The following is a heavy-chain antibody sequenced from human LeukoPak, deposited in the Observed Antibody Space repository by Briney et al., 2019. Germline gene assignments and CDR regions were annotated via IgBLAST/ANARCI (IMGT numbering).Heavy chain of an antibody. J-gene: IGHJ4*02. V-gene: IGHV4-39*01. D-gene: IGHD3-9*01. CDR1: GVSISSSSYH. CDR2: IYYSGST. Sequence: SETLSLTCSVSGVSISSSSYHWGWIRQPPGKGLEWIASIYYSGSTYYSPSLKSRVTISVDTSKNQFSLKMSSVIAADTAVYYCASLLTYFDYWGQGTLVTVSS. CDR3: ASLLTYFDY.